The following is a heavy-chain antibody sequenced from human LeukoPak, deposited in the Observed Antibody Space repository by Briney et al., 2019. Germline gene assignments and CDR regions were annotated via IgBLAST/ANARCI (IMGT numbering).Heavy chain of an antibody. J-gene: IGHJ4*02. V-gene: IGHV3-23*01. D-gene: IGHD6-19*01. CDR2: IGGSGGTT. Sequence: GGSLRLSCEASGFTFSSYAINWVRQAPGKGLEWVSTIGGSGGTTYYADSVKGRFTISRDNSKNTLYLQMNSLRAEDTAVYYCARAHMSSGWYHFDYWGQGTLVTVST. CDR1: GFTFSSYA. CDR3: ARAHMSSGWYHFDY.